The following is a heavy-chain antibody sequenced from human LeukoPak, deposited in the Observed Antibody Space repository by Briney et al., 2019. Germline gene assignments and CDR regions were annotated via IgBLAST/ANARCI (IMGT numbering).Heavy chain of an antibody. CDR1: GGTSSSYA. D-gene: IGHD6-13*01. Sequence: GSSVKVSCKASGGTSSSYAISWVRQAPGQGLEWMGRIIPILGIANYAQKFQGRVTITADKSTSTAYMELSSLRSEDTAVYYCARAGSSSRWVNDHWGQGTLVTVSS. V-gene: IGHV1-69*04. CDR2: IIPILGIA. CDR3: ARAGSSSRWVNDH. J-gene: IGHJ5*02.